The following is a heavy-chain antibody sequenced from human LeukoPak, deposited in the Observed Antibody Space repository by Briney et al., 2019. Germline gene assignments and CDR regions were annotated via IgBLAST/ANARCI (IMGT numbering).Heavy chain of an antibody. CDR3: ARDQRQSLLRPLLSY. CDR1: GFTFSSYA. J-gene: IGHJ4*02. V-gene: IGHV3-30-3*01. Sequence: GSLRLSCAASGFTFSSYAMHWVRQAPGKGLEWVAVISYDGSNKYYADSVKGRFTISRDNSKNTLYLQMNSLRAEDTAVYYCARDQRQSLLRPLLSYWGQGTLVTVSS. CDR2: ISYDGSNK. D-gene: IGHD3-22*01.